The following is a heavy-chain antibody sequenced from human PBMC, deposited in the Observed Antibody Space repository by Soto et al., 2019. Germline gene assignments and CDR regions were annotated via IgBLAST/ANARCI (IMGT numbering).Heavy chain of an antibody. CDR2: ISSSSSYI. CDR1: GFTFSSYS. Sequence: GSLRLSCAASGFTFSSYSMNWVRQAPGKGLEWVSSISSSSSYIYYADSVKGRFTISRDNAKNSLYLQMNSLRAEDTAVYYCARDQGVRGVIITKPYDYWGQGTLVTAPQ. CDR3: ARDQGVRGVIITKPYDY. J-gene: IGHJ4*02. D-gene: IGHD3-10*01. V-gene: IGHV3-21*01.